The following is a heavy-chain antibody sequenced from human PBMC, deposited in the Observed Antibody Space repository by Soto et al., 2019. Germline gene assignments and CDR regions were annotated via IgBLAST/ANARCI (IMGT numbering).Heavy chain of an antibody. V-gene: IGHV4-30-2*01. Sequence: SETLSLTCAVSGGSISSGGYSWSWIRQPPGKGLEWIGYIYHSGSTYYNPSLKSRVTISVDRSKNQFSLKLSSVTAADTAVYYCARTLFWSDYYYGMDVWGQGTTVTVSS. CDR2: IYHSGST. J-gene: IGHJ6*02. D-gene: IGHD3-3*01. CDR3: ARTLFWSDYYYGMDV. CDR1: GGSISSGGYS.